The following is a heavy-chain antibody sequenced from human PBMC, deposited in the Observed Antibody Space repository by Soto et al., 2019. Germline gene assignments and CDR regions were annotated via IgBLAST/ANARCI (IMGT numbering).Heavy chain of an antibody. J-gene: IGHJ4*02. V-gene: IGHV3-7*04. CDR1: GFAFSDHW. CDR2: INQDGSQR. Sequence: GGSLRLSCAASGFAFSDHWVSWVRQAPARGLEWVASINQDGSQRYYVDSVKGRFTISRDNAKSSLYLQMSSLRTEDTAVYYCAWGAKRDWGQGTLVTVSS. CDR3: AWGAKRD.